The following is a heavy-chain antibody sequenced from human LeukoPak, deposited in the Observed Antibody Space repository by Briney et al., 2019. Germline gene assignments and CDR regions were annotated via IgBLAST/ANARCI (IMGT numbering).Heavy chain of an antibody. D-gene: IGHD6-13*01. Sequence: GGSLSLSCAASGFTFSTYAMNWVRQAPGKGLEWVSGISGSGGTTYYADSVKGRFTISRDNSKNTLYLQMNYLRAEDTALYYCAKNITAPTTPFDYWSGGSLVTVSS. CDR3: AKNITAPTTPFDY. CDR1: GFTFSTYA. J-gene: IGHJ4*02. V-gene: IGHV3-23*01. CDR2: ISGSGGTT.